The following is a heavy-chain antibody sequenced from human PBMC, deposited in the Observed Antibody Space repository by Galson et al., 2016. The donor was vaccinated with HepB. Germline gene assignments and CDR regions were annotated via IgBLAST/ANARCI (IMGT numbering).Heavy chain of an antibody. Sequence: SLRLSCAASGFMFSAYVMAWIRQTPEKGLQCVAYISARSDVIYHVDSVEGRFTISRDNARSSLFLQMNSLRVEDSAIYYCVRGDYGFDIWGQGTTVTVSS. CDR1: GFMFSAYV. CDR2: ISARSDVI. CDR3: VRGDYGFDI. J-gene: IGHJ6*02. V-gene: IGHV3-11*01. D-gene: IGHD3-3*01.